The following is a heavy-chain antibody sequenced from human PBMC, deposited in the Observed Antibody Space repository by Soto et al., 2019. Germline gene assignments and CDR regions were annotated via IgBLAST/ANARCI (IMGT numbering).Heavy chain of an antibody. CDR3: AAWSSGYDFVDY. J-gene: IGHJ4*02. CDR2: IVVGSGNT. Sequence: VASVKVSCKASGFTFTSSAVQWVRQARGQRLEWIGWIVVGSGNTNYAQKFQERVTITRDMSTSTAYMELSSLRSEDTAVYYCAAWSSGYDFVDYWGQGTLVTVSS. CDR1: GFTFTSSA. D-gene: IGHD5-12*01. V-gene: IGHV1-58*01.